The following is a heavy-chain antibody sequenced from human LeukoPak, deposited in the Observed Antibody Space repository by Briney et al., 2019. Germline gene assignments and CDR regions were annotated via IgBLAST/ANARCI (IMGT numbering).Heavy chain of an antibody. J-gene: IGHJ4*02. CDR2: INPNSGGT. Sequence: GASVKVSCKASGYTFTGYYMHWVRQAPGQGLEWMGWINPNSGGTSYAQKFQGRVTMTRDTSISTAYMELSRLRSDDTAVYYCARLEYCTNGVCYTIDYWGQGTLVTVSS. D-gene: IGHD2-8*01. V-gene: IGHV1-2*02. CDR3: ARLEYCTNGVCYTIDY. CDR1: GYTFTGYY.